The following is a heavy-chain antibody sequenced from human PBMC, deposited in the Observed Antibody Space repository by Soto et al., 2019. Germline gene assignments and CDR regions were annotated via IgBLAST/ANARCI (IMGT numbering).Heavy chain of an antibody. D-gene: IGHD3-3*01. Sequence: QVQLVQSGAEVKKPGSSVKVSCKASGGTFSSYAISWVRQAPGQGLEWMGGIIPIFGTANYAQKFQGRVTITAEESTSTAYMELSSLRSEDTAVYYCARDQNDFWSGYGGDYYYYGMDVWGQGTTVTVSS. CDR2: IIPIFGTA. V-gene: IGHV1-69*01. J-gene: IGHJ6*02. CDR1: GGTFSSYA. CDR3: ARDQNDFWSGYGGDYYYYGMDV.